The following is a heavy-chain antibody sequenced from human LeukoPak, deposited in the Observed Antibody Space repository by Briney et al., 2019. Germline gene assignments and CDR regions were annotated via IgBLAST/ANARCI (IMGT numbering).Heavy chain of an antibody. D-gene: IGHD3-3*01. CDR1: GGSISGYY. CDR3: ARVRYDFWSGHHAYMDV. J-gene: IGHJ6*03. CDR2: IYYSGTT. V-gene: IGHV4-59*12. Sequence: SETLSLTCTVSGGSISGYYWSWIRQPPGKGLEWIGYIYYSGTTNYNPSLKSRVTVSVDTSKNQVSLKLTSVTAADTAVYYCARVRYDFWSGHHAYMDVWGKGTTVTVSS.